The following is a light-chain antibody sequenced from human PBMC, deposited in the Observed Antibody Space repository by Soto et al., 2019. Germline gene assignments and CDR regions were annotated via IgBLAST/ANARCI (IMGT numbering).Light chain of an antibody. CDR3: SSFVGPYTYV. V-gene: IGLV2-11*01. CDR1: SSDVGAYDY. CDR2: DVS. Sequence: QSVLTQPRSVSGSPGQSVTISCTGTSSDVGAYDYVSWYQHHPGKAPKVTIYDVSKRPSGVPDRFSGSKSGNTASLTISGLQAEDEADYYCSSFVGPYTYVFGTGTKLT. J-gene: IGLJ1*01.